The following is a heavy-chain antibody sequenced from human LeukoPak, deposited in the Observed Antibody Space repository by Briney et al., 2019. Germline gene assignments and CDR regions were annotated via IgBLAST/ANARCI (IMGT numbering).Heavy chain of an antibody. CDR3: ARTPKKIVLMVYASRSYFDY. CDR2: IYYSGST. J-gene: IGHJ4*02. D-gene: IGHD2-8*01. Sequence: SETLSLTCTVSGGSISSYYWSWIRQPPGKGLEWIGYIYYSGSTNYNPSLKSRVTISVDTSKNQFSLKLSSVTAADTAVYYCARTPKKIVLMVYASRSYFDYWGQGTLVTVSS. CDR1: GGSISSYY. V-gene: IGHV4-59*12.